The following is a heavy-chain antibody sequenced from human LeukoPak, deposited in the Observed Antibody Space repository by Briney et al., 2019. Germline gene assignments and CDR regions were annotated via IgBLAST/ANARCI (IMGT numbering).Heavy chain of an antibody. V-gene: IGHV3-21*01. CDR1: GFTFSSYS. CDR3: TGVGIAAAGTGLFDY. CDR2: ISSSSSYI. D-gene: IGHD6-13*01. J-gene: IGHJ4*02. Sequence: GGSLRLSCAASGFTFSSYSMNWVRKAPGKGLEWVSSISSSSSYIYYADSVKGRFTISRDNTKNSLYLQMNSLRAEDTAVYYRTGVGIAAAGTGLFDYWGQGTLVTASS.